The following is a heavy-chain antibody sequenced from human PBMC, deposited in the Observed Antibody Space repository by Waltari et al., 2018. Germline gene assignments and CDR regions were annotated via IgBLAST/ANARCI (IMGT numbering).Heavy chain of an antibody. D-gene: IGHD3-10*01. CDR2: IDWDDDK. Sequence: QVTLKESGPALVKPTQTLTLTCTFSGFSLTTSGMRVSWIRQPPGKALEWLARIDWDDDKFYSTSLKTRLTISKDTFKNQVVLTMTNMDPVDTATYYCARSDYYGSGSEDYWGQGTLVTVSS. V-gene: IGHV2-70*04. J-gene: IGHJ4*02. CDR3: ARSDYYGSGSEDY. CDR1: GFSLTTSGMR.